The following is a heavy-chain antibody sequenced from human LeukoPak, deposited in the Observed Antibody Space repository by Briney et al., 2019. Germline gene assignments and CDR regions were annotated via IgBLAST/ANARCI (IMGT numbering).Heavy chain of an antibody. CDR2: INPKTGGT. D-gene: IGHD4-17*01. J-gene: IGHJ5*02. CDR1: GYTFTGYY. Sequence: ASVKVSCKASGYTFTGYYMHWVRRAPGQGLEWMGWINPKTGGTTYAQNFQGRVTMTRDMSTTTAYMDLSRLRSDDTAIYYCTRAFEYGWFDPWGQGTLVIVSS. CDR3: TRAFEYGWFDP. V-gene: IGHV1-2*02.